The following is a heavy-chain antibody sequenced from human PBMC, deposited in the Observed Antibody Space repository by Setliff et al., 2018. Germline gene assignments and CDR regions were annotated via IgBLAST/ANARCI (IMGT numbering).Heavy chain of an antibody. J-gene: IGHJ4*02. CDR3: ARHLLVQGTYHFDY. Sequence: SETLSLTCTVSGDSISSGYYYWAWIRQTPGKGLEWVGSLSFAGDAYYNPSLKGRVTLSVDTTKNQFSLKLTSMTAADTAVYFCARHLLVQGTYHFDYWGQGSPVTVSS. CDR1: GDSISSGYYY. CDR2: LSFAGDA. V-gene: IGHV4-39*01. D-gene: IGHD3-10*01.